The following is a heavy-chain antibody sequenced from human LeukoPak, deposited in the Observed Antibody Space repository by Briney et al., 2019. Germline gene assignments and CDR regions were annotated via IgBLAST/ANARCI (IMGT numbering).Heavy chain of an antibody. CDR1: GFTFRNYV. CDR3: AREGYYGSGSPPSLYFDY. Sequence: PGGSLRLSCAASGFTFRNYVIHWVRQAPGKGLEWVAVTSSDLNVKLYADSVKVRFTISRDNSRSTLYLQMNSLRPEDTAIYYCAREGYYGSGSPPSLYFDYWGQGTLVTVSS. CDR2: TSSDLNVK. V-gene: IGHV3-30-3*01. D-gene: IGHD3-10*01. J-gene: IGHJ4*02.